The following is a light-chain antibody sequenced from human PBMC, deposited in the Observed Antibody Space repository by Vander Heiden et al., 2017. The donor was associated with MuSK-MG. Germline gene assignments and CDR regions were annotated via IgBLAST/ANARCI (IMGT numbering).Light chain of an antibody. J-gene: IGKJ2*01. V-gene: IGKV1-39*01. CDR3: QRSEFSSYT. CDR1: QEISNF. CDR2: GAS. Sequence: DIQMNQSPSSLSASVGDRITITCRASQEISNFLNWYQQKPGKAPRLLIFGASTLHSDVPSRFSGSGSGTDFTLTISSLQPEDFATYYCQRSEFSSYTFGPGTKVELK.